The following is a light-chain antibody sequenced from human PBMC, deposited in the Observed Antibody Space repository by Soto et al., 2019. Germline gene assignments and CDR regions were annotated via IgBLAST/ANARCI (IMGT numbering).Light chain of an antibody. V-gene: IGKV1-17*01. CDR2: AAS. Sequence: DIQMTQSPSSLSASVGDKLTITCRANQSITNFLNWYQKKPGEVPKLLIYAASRLESGVPSRFSGSGSETEFSLTIRALQPEDFATYYCQQLSRYPLTFGGGTKVDIK. CDR3: QQLSRYPLT. J-gene: IGKJ4*01. CDR1: QSITNF.